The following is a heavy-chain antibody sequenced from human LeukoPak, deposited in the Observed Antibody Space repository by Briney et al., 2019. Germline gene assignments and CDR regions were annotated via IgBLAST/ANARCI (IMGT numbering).Heavy chain of an antibody. CDR3: AKDPFYYDISGYPV. J-gene: IGHJ4*02. Sequence: GGSLRLSCAASGFTFSSYAMSWVRQAPGKGLEWVSDISGSGGSTYYADSVKGRFTVSRDNSKNTLYLEMNTLRAEDTAVYYCAKDPFYYDISGYPVWGQGTLVTVSS. V-gene: IGHV3-23*01. D-gene: IGHD3-22*01. CDR1: GFTFSSYA. CDR2: ISGSGGST.